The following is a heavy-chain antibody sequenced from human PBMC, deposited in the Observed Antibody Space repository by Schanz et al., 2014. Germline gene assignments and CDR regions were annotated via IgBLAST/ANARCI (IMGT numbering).Heavy chain of an antibody. V-gene: IGHV3-7*01. CDR3: ARDKGGYYPFDY. CDR1: GFTFGNFF. CDR2: IKQDGIEK. D-gene: IGHD3-3*01. J-gene: IGHJ4*02. Sequence: EVQLVESGGGLVQPGGSLRLSCAASGFTFGNFFMSGVPQAPGKGLEWVANIKQDGIEKYYVDSVKGRFTISRDNAKNSLYLQMNSLTADDTAVYYCARDKGGYYPFDYWGRGTLVTVSS.